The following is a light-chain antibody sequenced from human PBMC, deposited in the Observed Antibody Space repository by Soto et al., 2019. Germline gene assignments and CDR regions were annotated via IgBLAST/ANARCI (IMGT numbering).Light chain of an antibody. Sequence: QSALTQPASVSGSPVQSITISCTGTSSVVGGYNYVSWYQQHPGKAPKVIIYDVSNRPSGVSNRFSGSKSGNTASLTISGLQAEDEADYYCTSYTSSDTLVFGTGTKVTVL. V-gene: IGLV2-14*01. J-gene: IGLJ1*01. CDR1: SSVVGGYNY. CDR3: TSYTSSDTLV. CDR2: DVS.